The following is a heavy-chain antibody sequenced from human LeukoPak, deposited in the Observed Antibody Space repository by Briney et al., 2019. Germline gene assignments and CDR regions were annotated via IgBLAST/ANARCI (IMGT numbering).Heavy chain of an antibody. CDR2: IKRNTQGATT. D-gene: IGHD2-15*01. J-gene: IGHJ4*02. V-gene: IGHV3-15*01. CDR1: GFTFSSYA. CDR3: TTHPGYESY. Sequence: GGSLRLSCAASGFTFSSYAMSWVRQAPGKGLEWVGRIKRNTQGATTDYAAAVKGRFTISRDDSKNTLYLQMNSLEIEDTGVYYCTTHPGYESYWGQGTLVTVSS.